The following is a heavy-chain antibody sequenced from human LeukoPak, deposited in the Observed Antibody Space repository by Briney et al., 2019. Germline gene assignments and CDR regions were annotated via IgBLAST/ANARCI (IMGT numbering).Heavy chain of an antibody. D-gene: IGHD4-11*01. CDR2: IYTSGIT. J-gene: IGHJ4*02. CDR3: AGISTTVTTDY. Sequence: SETLPLTCTISGGSISSYYWSWIRQPAEKGLEWIGRIYTSGITNSNPSLKSRATLSVDTSKNQFSLKLSSVTAADTAVYYCAGISTTVTTDYWGQGTLVTVSS. CDR1: GGSISSYY. V-gene: IGHV4-4*07.